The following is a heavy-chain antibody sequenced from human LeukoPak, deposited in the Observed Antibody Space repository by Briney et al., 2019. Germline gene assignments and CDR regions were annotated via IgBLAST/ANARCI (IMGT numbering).Heavy chain of an antibody. CDR3: ARHMGYGGNLDDAFDI. CDR2: IYYSGST. CDR1: GGSISSSSYY. J-gene: IGHJ3*02. V-gene: IGHV4-39*01. D-gene: IGHD4-23*01. Sequence: PSETLSLTCTVSGGSISSSSYYWGWIRQPPGKGLEWIGSIYYSGSTYYNPSLKSRVTISVDTSKNQFSLKLSSVTAADTAVYYCARHMGYGGNLDDAFDIWGQGTMVTVSS.